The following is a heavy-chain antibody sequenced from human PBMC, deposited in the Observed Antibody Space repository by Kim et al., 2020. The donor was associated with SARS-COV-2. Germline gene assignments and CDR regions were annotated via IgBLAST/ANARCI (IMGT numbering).Heavy chain of an antibody. CDR2: IYYSGST. J-gene: IGHJ6*03. V-gene: IGHV4-59*01. CDR3: ARRRFLEWFDYYYYMDV. D-gene: IGHD3-3*01. CDR1: GGSISSYY. Sequence: SETLSLTCTVSGGSISSYYWSWIRQPPGKGLEWIGDIYYSGSTNYNPSLKSRVTISVDTSKNQFSLKLSSVTAADTAVYYCARRRFLEWFDYYYYMDVWGKGTTVTVSS.